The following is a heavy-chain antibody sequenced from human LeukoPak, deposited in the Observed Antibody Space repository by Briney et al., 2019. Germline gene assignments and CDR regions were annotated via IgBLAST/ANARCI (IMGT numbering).Heavy chain of an antibody. CDR1: GYTFTNYA. CDR3: ARDLYCSGDSCSFSLVY. D-gene: IGHD2-15*01. Sequence: ASVKVSCKASGYTFTNYAMHWVRQAPGQGLEWMGWINAGNGNTKCSQKFQGRVTFTRDTSASTAYMELSSLRSEDTAVYYCARDLYCSGDSCSFSLVYWGQGTLVTVSS. J-gene: IGHJ4*02. CDR2: INAGNGNT. V-gene: IGHV1-3*01.